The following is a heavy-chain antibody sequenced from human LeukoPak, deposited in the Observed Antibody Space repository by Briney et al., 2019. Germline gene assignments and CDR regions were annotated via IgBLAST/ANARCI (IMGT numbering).Heavy chain of an antibody. V-gene: IGHV3-13*01. CDR1: GFTFSSYD. Sequence: GGSLRLSCAASGFTFSSYDMHWVRQATGKGLEWVSAIGTAGDTYYPGSVKGRFTISRENAKNSLYLQMNSLRAGDTAVYYCARSTPDYYDSSGYYPGAFDIWGQGTTVTVSS. CDR2: IGTAGDT. D-gene: IGHD3-22*01. CDR3: ARSTPDYYDSSGYYPGAFDI. J-gene: IGHJ3*02.